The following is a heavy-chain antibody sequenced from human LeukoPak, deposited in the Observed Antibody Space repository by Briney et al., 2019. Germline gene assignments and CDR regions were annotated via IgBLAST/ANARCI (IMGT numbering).Heavy chain of an antibody. Sequence: KPSETLSLTCAVYGGSFSGYYWSWIRQPAGKGLEWIGRIYTSGSTNYNPSLRSRVTMSVDTSKNQFSLKLSSVTAADTAVYYCAREVVRGVIGWFDPWGRGTLVTVSS. CDR2: IYTSGST. CDR3: AREVVRGVIGWFDP. CDR1: GGSFSGYY. D-gene: IGHD3-10*01. J-gene: IGHJ5*02. V-gene: IGHV4-4*07.